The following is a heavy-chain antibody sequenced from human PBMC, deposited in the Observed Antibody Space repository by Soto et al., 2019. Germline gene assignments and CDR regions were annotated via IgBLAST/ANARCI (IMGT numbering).Heavy chain of an antibody. V-gene: IGHV1-8*01. Sequence: ASVKVSCRASGYTFTSYDINWVRQATGQGLEWMGWMNPNSGNTAYALKFQGRVTMTRNTSISTAYMELSSLRSEDTAVYYCAKSATVPAAIAYWGQGTLVTVSS. D-gene: IGHD2-2*02. CDR1: GYTFTSYD. CDR2: MNPNSGNT. CDR3: AKSATVPAAIAY. J-gene: IGHJ4*02.